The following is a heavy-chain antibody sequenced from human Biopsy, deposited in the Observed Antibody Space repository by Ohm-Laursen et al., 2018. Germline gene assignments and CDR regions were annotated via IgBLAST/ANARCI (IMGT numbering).Heavy chain of an antibody. CDR1: GYTFTSYD. Sequence: SVKVSCKASGYTFTSYDITWVRQASGQGPEWIGWLNPVSGNSNFGQKFRGRVTVTSDTSISTAYMELSGLTSDDTATYYCGRAVRNQLLTDPWGQGTLVTATS. J-gene: IGHJ5*02. D-gene: IGHD1-7*01. CDR3: GRAVRNQLLTDP. V-gene: IGHV1-8*01. CDR2: LNPVSGNS.